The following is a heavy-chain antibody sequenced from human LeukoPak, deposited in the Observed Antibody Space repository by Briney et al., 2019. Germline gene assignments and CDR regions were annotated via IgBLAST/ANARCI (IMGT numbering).Heavy chain of an antibody. D-gene: IGHD3-22*01. CDR2: IWYDGSNK. CDR1: GFTFSAYA. J-gene: IGHJ4*02. V-gene: IGHV3-33*08. Sequence: PGGSLRLSCAASGFTFSAYAMHWVRQAPGKGLEWVAVIWYDGSNKYYADSVKGRFTISRDNSKNTLYLQMNSLRAEDTAVYYCARGGRDYYDSSGYYYNWGQGTLVTVSS. CDR3: ARGGRDYYDSSGYYYN.